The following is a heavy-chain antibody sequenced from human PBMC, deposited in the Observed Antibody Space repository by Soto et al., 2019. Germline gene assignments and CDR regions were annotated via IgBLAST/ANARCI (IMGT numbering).Heavy chain of an antibody. CDR1: GFTFSSYS. Sequence: EVQLVESGGGLVKPGGSLRLSCAASGFTFSSYSMNWVRQAPGKGLEWVSSISSSSSYIYYADSVKGRFTISRDNAKNSLYLQMNSLRAEDTAVYYCARNFGVYGDQYWYFDLWGRGTLVTVSS. CDR2: ISSSSSYI. V-gene: IGHV3-21*01. CDR3: ARNFGVYGDQYWYFDL. J-gene: IGHJ2*01. D-gene: IGHD4-17*01.